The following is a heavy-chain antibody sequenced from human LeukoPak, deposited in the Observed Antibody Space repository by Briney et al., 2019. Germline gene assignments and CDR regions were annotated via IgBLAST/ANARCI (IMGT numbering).Heavy chain of an antibody. Sequence: SETLSLTCTVSGYSISSGYYWGWIRQPPGKGLEWIGSIYHSGSTYYNPSLKSRVTISVDTSKNQFSLKLSSVTAADTAVYYCARVASGYYNGAFDIWGQGTMVTVSS. CDR1: GYSISSGYY. CDR3: ARVASGYYNGAFDI. D-gene: IGHD3-3*01. CDR2: IYHSGST. J-gene: IGHJ3*02. V-gene: IGHV4-38-2*02.